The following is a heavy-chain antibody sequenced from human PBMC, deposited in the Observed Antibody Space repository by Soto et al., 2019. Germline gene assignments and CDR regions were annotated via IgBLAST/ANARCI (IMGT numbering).Heavy chain of an antibody. CDR2: INAGNGNT. CDR3: ARDSGVDSSGWRRFDS. J-gene: IGHJ4*02. V-gene: IGHV1-3*01. CDR1: GYTFTSYA. D-gene: IGHD6-19*01. Sequence: QVQLVQSGAEVKKPGASVKVSCKASGYTFTSYAMHWVRQAPGQRLEWMGWINAGNGNTKYSQRFQGRVTITRDTSASTAYMELSILRSEDTAVYYCARDSGVDSSGWRRFDSWGQGTLVTVSS.